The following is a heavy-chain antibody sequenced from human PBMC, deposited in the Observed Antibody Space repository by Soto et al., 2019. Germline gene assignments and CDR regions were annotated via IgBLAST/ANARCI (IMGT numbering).Heavy chain of an antibody. D-gene: IGHD3-3*01. CDR2: VSGSGGST. CDR3: AKCFWSGYYSRRVEY. J-gene: IGHJ4*02. Sequence: EVQLLESGGGLVQPGGSLRLSCAASGFTFSSYAMSWVRQAPGKGLEWVSAVSGSGGSTYYADSVKGRFTISRDNSKNTLSLQMNSLRAEDTAVYYCAKCFWSGYYSRRVEYWGQGTLVTVSS. V-gene: IGHV3-23*01. CDR1: GFTFSSYA.